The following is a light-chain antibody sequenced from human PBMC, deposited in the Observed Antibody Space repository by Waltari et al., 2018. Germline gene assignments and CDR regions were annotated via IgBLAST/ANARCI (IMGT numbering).Light chain of an antibody. J-gene: IGLJ1*01. V-gene: IGLV2-23*01. CDR2: EGS. CDR1: SSDVGSYNF. Sequence: QSALTQPASVSGSPGQSITISCPGTSSDVGSYNFVSWYHHHPGKAPKLMIFEGSRRPSGISNRFSGSKSGNTASLTISGLQAEDEADYYCCSYAGSRTYVFGAGTKVTVL. CDR3: CSYAGSRTYV.